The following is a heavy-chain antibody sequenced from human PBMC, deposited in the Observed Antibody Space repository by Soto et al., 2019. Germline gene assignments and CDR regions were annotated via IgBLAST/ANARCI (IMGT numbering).Heavy chain of an antibody. CDR1: GFTFNNFA. D-gene: IGHD5-12*01. Sequence: PWGSVRLSFAASGFTFNNFAMSWVRQAPGMGLEWVSTVSGRSATTYSADSVKGRFTISRDNSKNTLLLQMNSLRAEDTAVYFCAKGYSDSPKNSFDSWGQGALVTVSS. CDR3: AKGYSDSPKNSFDS. V-gene: IGHV3-23*01. CDR2: VSGRSATT. J-gene: IGHJ4*02.